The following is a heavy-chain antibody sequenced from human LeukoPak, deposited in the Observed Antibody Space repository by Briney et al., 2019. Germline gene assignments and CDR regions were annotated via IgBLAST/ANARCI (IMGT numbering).Heavy chain of an antibody. D-gene: IGHD6-6*01. CDR3: ARRTTSSMGSYYAYYMDV. V-gene: IGHV6-1*01. CDR1: GGSVASNSAT. J-gene: IGHJ6*03. CDR2: TYYRSKWSN. Sequence: QTRSLTCAISGGSVASNSATWYWIRQSPSRGLEWLGRTYYRSKWSNDYAVSVKSRITINPDTSKNQFSLQLNSVTPEDTAVYYCARRTTSSMGSYYAYYMDVWGSGTTVTVSS.